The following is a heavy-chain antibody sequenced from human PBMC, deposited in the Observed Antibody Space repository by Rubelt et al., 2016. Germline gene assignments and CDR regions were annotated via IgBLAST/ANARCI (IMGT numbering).Heavy chain of an antibody. D-gene: IGHD1-1*01. V-gene: IGHV3-23*01. CDR1: GFTFSSFA. Sequence: EVQLLESGGDLVQPGGSLRISCAASGFTFSSFAMSWVRQDPGKGLEWVSGISGSGGSTYYADSMKGRFTISRDNSKNTLYLQMNSVRADDTAVEYCAREGPRGYQLAYWGQGTLVTVSS. CDR2: ISGSGGST. CDR3: AREGPRGYQLAY. J-gene: IGHJ4*02.